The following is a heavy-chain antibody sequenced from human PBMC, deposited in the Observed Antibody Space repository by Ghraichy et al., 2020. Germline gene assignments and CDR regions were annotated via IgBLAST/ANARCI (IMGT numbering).Heavy chain of an antibody. CDR3: ARVLTPYVLRYFDWLLYDYYYMDV. CDR1: GGSFSGYY. V-gene: IGHV4-34*01. CDR2: INHSGST. Sequence: SETLSLTCAVYGGSFSGYYWSWIRQPPGKGLEWIGEINHSGSTNYNPSLKSRVTISVDTSKNQFSLKLSSVTAADTAVYYCARVLTPYVLRYFDWLLYDYYYMDVWGKGTTVTVSS. D-gene: IGHD3-9*01. J-gene: IGHJ6*03.